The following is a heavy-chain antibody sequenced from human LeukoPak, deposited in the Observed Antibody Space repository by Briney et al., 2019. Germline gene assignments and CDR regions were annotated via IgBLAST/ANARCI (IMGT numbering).Heavy chain of an antibody. CDR3: AKDNYYYDSSGFDF. CDR2: ISGSGTNT. CDR1: GFTFSSYA. V-gene: IGHV3-23*01. D-gene: IGHD3-22*01. J-gene: IGHJ5*01. Sequence: GGSLRLSCAASGFTFSSYAMNWVRQAPGKGLEWVSGISGSGTNTYYADSVKGRFTISRDNSNNTLYLQINSLRVEDTAVYYCAKDNYYYDSSGFDFWGQGTLVTVSS.